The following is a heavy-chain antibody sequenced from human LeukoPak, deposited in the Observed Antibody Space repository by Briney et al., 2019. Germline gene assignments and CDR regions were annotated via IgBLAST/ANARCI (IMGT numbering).Heavy chain of an antibody. V-gene: IGHV3-48*03. CDR3: ARVGKIGWDLTN. Sequence: GGSLRLSCAASGFTFSSYEMNWVRQAPGKGLEWVSYISSSGSTIYYADSVKGRFTISRDNAKNSLYLQMISLRVEDTAVYYCARVGKIGWDLTNWGRETLVTFSS. CDR2: ISSSGSTI. CDR1: GFTFSSYE. J-gene: IGHJ4*02. D-gene: IGHD6-19*01.